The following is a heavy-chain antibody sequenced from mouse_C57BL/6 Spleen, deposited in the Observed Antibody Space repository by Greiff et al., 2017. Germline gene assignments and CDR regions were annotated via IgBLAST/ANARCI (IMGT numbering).Heavy chain of an antibody. CDR3: ARDDYDSYFDY. V-gene: IGHV1-69*01. CDR1: GYTFTSYW. CDR2: IDPSDSYT. Sequence: QLQQPGAELVMPGASVKLSCKASGYTFTSYWMHWVKQRPGQGLEWIGEIDPSDSYTNYNQKFKGKSTLTVDKSSSTAYMQLSSLTSEDSAVYYCARDDYDSYFDYWGQGTTLTVSS. J-gene: IGHJ2*01. D-gene: IGHD2-4*01.